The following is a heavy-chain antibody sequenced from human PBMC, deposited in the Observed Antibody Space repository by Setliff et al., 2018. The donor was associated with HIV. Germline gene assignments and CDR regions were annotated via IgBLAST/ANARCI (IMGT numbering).Heavy chain of an antibody. Sequence: KASETLSLTCTVSGASVNTNNYYWGWIRQPPGKGLEWIGNIHFSGSTYYSPSLRSRVTIYVGTSKRQFFLSPSSVTAADTAVYFCARPSLGIGGGALFDYWGQGILVTVSS. D-gene: IGHD7-27*01. J-gene: IGHJ4*02. CDR3: ARPSLGIGGGALFDY. V-gene: IGHV4-39*01. CDR2: IHFSGST. CDR1: GASVNTNNYY.